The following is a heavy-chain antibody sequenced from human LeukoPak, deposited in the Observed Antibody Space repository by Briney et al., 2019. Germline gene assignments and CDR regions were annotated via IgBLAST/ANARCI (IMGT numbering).Heavy chain of an antibody. Sequence: SETLSLTCTVSGGSISSYYWSWIRQPAGKGLEWIGRIYTSGSTNYNPSLKSRVTMSVDTSKNQSSLKLSSVTAADTAVYYCASYCSSTSCYTGAFDIWGQGTMVTVSS. D-gene: IGHD2-2*02. CDR3: ASYCSSTSCYTGAFDI. J-gene: IGHJ3*02. CDR2: IYTSGST. V-gene: IGHV4-4*07. CDR1: GGSISSYY.